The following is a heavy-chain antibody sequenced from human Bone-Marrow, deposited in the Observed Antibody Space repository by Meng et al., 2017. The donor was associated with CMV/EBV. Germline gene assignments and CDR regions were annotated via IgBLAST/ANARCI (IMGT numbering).Heavy chain of an antibody. V-gene: IGHV1-69*05. D-gene: IGHD6-19*01. J-gene: IGHJ5*02. Sequence: SVKVSCKASGYTFTSYAISWVRQAPGQGLEWMGGIIPIFGTANYAQKFQGRVTITTDESTSTAYMELSSLRSEDTAVYYCARDIAVAGTGVGVESRNWFDPWGRGTLITVS. CDR1: GYTFTSYA. CDR2: IIPIFGTA. CDR3: ARDIAVAGTGVGVESRNWFDP.